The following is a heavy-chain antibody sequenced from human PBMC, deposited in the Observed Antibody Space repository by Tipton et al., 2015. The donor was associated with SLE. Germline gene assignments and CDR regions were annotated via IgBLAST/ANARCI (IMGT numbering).Heavy chain of an antibody. CDR3: AKVASSGYFPFDY. J-gene: IGHJ4*02. D-gene: IGHD3-22*01. Sequence: SLSLSCAASGFTFISYAMSWVRQASGKGLEWVSTISGSGGSTYYVDSVKGRFTISRGNSKNTLYLQMNSLRAEDTAVYYCAKVASSGYFPFDYWGQRTLVTVSS. V-gene: IGHV3-23*01. CDR1: GFTFISYA. CDR2: ISGSGGST.